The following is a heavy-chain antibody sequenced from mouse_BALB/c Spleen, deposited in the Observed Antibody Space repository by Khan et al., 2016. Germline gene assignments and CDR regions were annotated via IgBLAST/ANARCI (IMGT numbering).Heavy chain of an antibody. CDR1: GYSITSDYA. Sequence: EVQLQESGPGLVKPSQSLSLTCTVTGYSITSDYAWNWIRQFPGNKLEWMGYKSYSGSTSYNPSLKSRISITRDTSKNQFFLQLNSVTTEDTATYYCARGGITYAMDYWGQGTSVTVSS. CDR3: ARGGITYAMDY. V-gene: IGHV3-2*02. CDR2: KSYSGST. D-gene: IGHD2-4*01. J-gene: IGHJ4*01.